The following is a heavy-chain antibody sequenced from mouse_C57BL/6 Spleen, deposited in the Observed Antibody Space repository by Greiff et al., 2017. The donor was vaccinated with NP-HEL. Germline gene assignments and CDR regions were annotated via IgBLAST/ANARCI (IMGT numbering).Heavy chain of an antibody. CDR2: IYPGDGDT. V-gene: IGHV1-80*01. J-gene: IGHJ4*01. D-gene: IGHD1-1*01. CDR3: ARKDTTVVDYAMDY. CDR1: GYAFSSYW. Sequence: QVQLQQSGAELVKPGASVKISCKASGYAFSSYWMNWVKQRPGKGLEWIGQIYPGDGDTNYNGKFKGKATLTADKSSSTAYMQLSSLTSEDSAVDFGARKDTTVVDYAMDYWGQGTSVTVSS.